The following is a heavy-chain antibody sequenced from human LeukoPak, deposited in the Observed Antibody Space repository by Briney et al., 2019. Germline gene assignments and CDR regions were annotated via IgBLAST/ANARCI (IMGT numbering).Heavy chain of an antibody. D-gene: IGHD3-22*01. Sequence: PGGSLRLSCAASGFTFTSYWMSWVRQVPGKGLEWVANIKQDGSEKYYVDSVKGRFTISRDNAKNSLYLQMNSLRAEDTAVYYCARVHPSTMIAVVISYFFDYWGQGTLVTVSS. V-gene: IGHV3-7*03. J-gene: IGHJ4*02. CDR2: IKQDGSEK. CDR1: GFTFTSYW. CDR3: ARVHPSTMIAVVISYFFDY.